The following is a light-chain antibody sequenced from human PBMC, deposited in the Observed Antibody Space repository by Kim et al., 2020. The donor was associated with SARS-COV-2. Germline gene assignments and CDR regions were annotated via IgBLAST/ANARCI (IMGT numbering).Light chain of an antibody. CDR2: GAS. J-gene: IGKJ2*01. CDR3: QQYGSSPT. CDR1: QSVGSNS. Sequence: EIVLTQSPGTLSLSPGERATLSCRASQSVGSNSLAWYQHKPGQAPRLLIYGASSRATGIPDRFSGSGSGTDFTLIISRLEPEDFAVYYCQQYGSSPTFGQGTKLEI. V-gene: IGKV3-20*01.